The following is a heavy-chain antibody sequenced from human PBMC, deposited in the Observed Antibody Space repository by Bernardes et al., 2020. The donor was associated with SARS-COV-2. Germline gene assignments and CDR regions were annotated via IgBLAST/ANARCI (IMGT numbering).Heavy chain of an antibody. Sequence: GGSLRLSCAASGFTFSSYGMHWVRQAPGKGLEWVAVIWYDGSNKYYADSVKGRFTISRDNSKNTLYLQMNSLRAEDTAVYYCASELYPLAGIDYWGQGTLVTVSS. V-gene: IGHV3-33*01. CDR2: IWYDGSNK. J-gene: IGHJ4*02. D-gene: IGHD6-19*01. CDR1: GFTFSSYG. CDR3: ASELYPLAGIDY.